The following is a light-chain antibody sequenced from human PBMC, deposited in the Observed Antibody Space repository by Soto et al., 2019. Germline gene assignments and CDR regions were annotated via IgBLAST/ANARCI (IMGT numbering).Light chain of an antibody. J-gene: IGKJ1*01. CDR3: LQDYNYAWT. Sequence: SKMTHSPSSLAASVGDRDTITHRTSQDIRNKVGWFQQKPGKAPELLIYAASNRQSGVSSRFSGSGSGTDFTLTISSLQPEDFATYYCLQDYNYAWTFGQGTKVDIK. CDR1: QDIRNK. CDR2: AAS. V-gene: IGKV1-6*01.